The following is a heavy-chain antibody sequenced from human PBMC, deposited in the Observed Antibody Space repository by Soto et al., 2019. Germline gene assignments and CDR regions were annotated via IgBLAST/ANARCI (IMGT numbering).Heavy chain of an antibody. CDR2: IYYSGST. Sequence: SETLSLTCTVSGGSFTSYYWSWIRQPPGKGLEWIGYIYYSGSTKYNPSLESRVTISLDTSENQFSLKLSSVTAADTAVYYCASVKNWNDFDYWGQGTPVTVSS. J-gene: IGHJ4*02. V-gene: IGHV4-59*01. CDR1: GGSFTSYY. CDR3: ASVKNWNDFDY. D-gene: IGHD1-1*01.